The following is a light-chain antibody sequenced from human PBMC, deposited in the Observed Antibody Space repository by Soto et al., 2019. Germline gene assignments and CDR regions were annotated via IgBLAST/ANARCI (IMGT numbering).Light chain of an antibody. CDR2: HAS. CDR3: KQYNSYS. CDR1: QNIRSR. J-gene: IGKJ1*01. V-gene: IGKV1-5*01. Sequence: DFQMTQSPSTLSASVGDRVTITCRASQNIRSRLAWFQQKPGKAPKVLIYHASNLQSGVPSRFSGSGSGTEFTLTISSLQTDDFATYYCKQYNSYSFGQGTKVDIK.